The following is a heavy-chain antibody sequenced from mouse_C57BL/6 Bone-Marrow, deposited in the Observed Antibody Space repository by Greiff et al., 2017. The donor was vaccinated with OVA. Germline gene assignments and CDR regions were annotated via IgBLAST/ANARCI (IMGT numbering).Heavy chain of an antibody. CDR1: GFSLSTFGMG. CDR3: ARIFYYDYDGGGYYYAMDY. J-gene: IGHJ4*01. D-gene: IGHD2-4*01. CDR2: IWWDDDK. Sequence: QVQLKESGPGILQPSQTLSLTCSFSGFSLSTFGMGVGWIRQPSGKGLEWLAHIWWDDDKYYNPALKSRLTISKDTSKNQVCLKIANVDTADTATYYCARIFYYDYDGGGYYYAMDYWGQGTSVTVSS. V-gene: IGHV8-8*01.